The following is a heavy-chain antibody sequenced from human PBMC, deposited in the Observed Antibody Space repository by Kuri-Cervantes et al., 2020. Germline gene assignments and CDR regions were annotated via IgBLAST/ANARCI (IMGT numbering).Heavy chain of an antibody. CDR2: INPNSGGT. CDR1: GYTFTGYY. D-gene: IGHD1-26*01. J-gene: IGHJ4*02. Sequence: ASVKVSCKASGYTFTGYYMHWVRQAPGQGLEWMGWINPNSGGTNYAQNFQGRVTMTRDTSISTAYMELSRLRSDDTAVYYCARSSGSYFRGGYEFDYWGQGTLVTVSS. CDR3: ARSSGSYFRGGYEFDY. V-gene: IGHV1-2*02.